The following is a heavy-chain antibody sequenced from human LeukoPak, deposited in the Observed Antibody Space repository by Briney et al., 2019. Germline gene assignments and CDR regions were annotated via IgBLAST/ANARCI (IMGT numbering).Heavy chain of an antibody. V-gene: IGHV1-69*02. CDR3: ARGRYYGSGSKNWFDS. CDR2: IIPILGVP. J-gene: IGHJ5*01. D-gene: IGHD3-10*01. Sequence: ASVKVSCKASGDTFSDYTLNWVRQGPGQGLEWMGRIIPILGVPTYAQKFQDRVTITADRSTNTAYLELNSLKSEDTAMYYCARGRYYGSGSKNWFDSWGQGTLVTVSS. CDR1: GDTFSDYT.